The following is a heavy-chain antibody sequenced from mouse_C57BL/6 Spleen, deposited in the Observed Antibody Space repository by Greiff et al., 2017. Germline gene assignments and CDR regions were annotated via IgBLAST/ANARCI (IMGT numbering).Heavy chain of an antibody. CDR2: INPNNGGT. CDR3: ARSAYYGSSSWYFDV. CDR1: GYTFTDYN. J-gene: IGHJ1*03. D-gene: IGHD1-1*01. V-gene: IGHV1-18*01. Sequence: VQLQQSGPELVKPGASVKIPCKASGYTFTDYNMDWVKQSHGKSLEWIGDINPNNGGTIYNQKFKGTATLTVDNTSSPAYMELRSLTSADTAVYYCARSAYYGSSSWYFDVWGTGTTVTVSS.